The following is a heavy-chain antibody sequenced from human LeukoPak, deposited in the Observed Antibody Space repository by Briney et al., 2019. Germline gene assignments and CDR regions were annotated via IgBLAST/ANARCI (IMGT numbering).Heavy chain of an antibody. Sequence: ASETLSLTCTVSGGSISSYYWSWIRQPAGKGLEWIGRIYTSGNPNYNPSLKSRATLSVDTSKNHFSLRLTSLTAADTAVYYCAGSYGAANWYFHLWGRGTLVTVSS. D-gene: IGHD4/OR15-4a*01. CDR1: GGSISSYY. CDR2: IYTSGNP. V-gene: IGHV4-4*07. J-gene: IGHJ2*01. CDR3: AGSYGAANWYFHL.